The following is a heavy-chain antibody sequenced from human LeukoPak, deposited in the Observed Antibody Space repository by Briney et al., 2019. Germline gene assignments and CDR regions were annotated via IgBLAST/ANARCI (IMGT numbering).Heavy chain of an antibody. J-gene: IGHJ4*02. CDR3: AKVDSSGAYSGFDY. Sequence: GSLRLSCAASGFTFSSHSMNWVRQAPGKGLEWVSGISGNGGTTFYADSVKGRFTISRDNSKNTLFLEMNSLRAEDTSIYYCAKVDSSGAYSGFDYWGQGTLVTVSS. D-gene: IGHD3-22*01. CDR2: ISGNGGTT. CDR1: GFTFSSHS. V-gene: IGHV3-23*01.